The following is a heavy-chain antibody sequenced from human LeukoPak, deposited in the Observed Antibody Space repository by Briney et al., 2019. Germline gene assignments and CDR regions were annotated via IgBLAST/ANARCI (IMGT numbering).Heavy chain of an antibody. Sequence: SETLSLTCAVYGGSFSGYYWSWIRKHPGKGLDLIREINHSGSTNYNPSLKRRVTISVDTSKTQFSLKLSSVTAADTAVYYCARGRQRRYKNERNNWFDPWGQGTLVTVSS. D-gene: IGHD5-24*01. J-gene: IGHJ5*02. CDR2: INHSGST. V-gene: IGHV4-34*01. CDR1: GGSFSGYY. CDR3: ARGRQRRYKNERNNWFDP.